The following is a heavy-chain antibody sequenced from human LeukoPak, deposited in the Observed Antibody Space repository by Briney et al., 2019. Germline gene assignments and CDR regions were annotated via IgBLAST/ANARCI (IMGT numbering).Heavy chain of an antibody. V-gene: IGHV4-59*01. D-gene: IGHD6-19*01. J-gene: IGHJ3*02. CDR2: IYYSGST. CDR1: GGSISSYD. CDR3: ARGTDSSGWQGVDAFDI. Sequence: SETLSLTCTVSGGSISSYDWSWIRQPPGKGLEWIGYIYYSGSTNYNPSLKSRVTISVDTSKNQFSLKLSSVTAADTAVYYCARGTDSSGWQGVDAFDIWGQGTMVTVSS.